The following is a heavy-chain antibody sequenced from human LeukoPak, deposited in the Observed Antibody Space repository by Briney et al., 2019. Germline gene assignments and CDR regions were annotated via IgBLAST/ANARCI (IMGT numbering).Heavy chain of an antibody. Sequence: AASVKVSCKASGYTFTSYYMHWVRQAPGQGLEWMGIINPSGGSTSYAQKFQGRVTMTRDTSTSTVYMELSSLRSEDTAVYYCARAYCGGDCYPLSWYFDLWGRGTLVTVSS. J-gene: IGHJ2*01. D-gene: IGHD2-21*02. CDR3: ARAYCGGDCYPLSWYFDL. V-gene: IGHV1-46*01. CDR1: GYTFTSYY. CDR2: INPSGGST.